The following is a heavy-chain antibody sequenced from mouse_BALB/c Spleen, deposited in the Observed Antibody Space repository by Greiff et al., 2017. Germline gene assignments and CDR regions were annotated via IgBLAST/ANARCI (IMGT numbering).Heavy chain of an antibody. Sequence: VHVKQSGAELVKPGASVKLSCTASGFNIKDTYMHWVKQRPEQGLEWIGRIDPANGNTKYDPKFQGKATITADTSSNTAYLQLSSLTSEDTAVYYCARSELGLDYWGQGTTLTVSS. D-gene: IGHD4-1*01. J-gene: IGHJ2*01. CDR3: ARSELGLDY. CDR1: GFNIKDTY. CDR2: IDPANGNT. V-gene: IGHV14-3*02.